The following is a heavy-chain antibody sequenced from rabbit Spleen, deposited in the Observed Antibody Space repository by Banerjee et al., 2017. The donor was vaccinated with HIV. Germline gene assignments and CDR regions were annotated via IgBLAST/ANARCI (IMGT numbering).Heavy chain of an antibody. V-gene: IGHV1S45*01. CDR2: IYTSSSTT. J-gene: IGHJ4*01. Sequence: QEQLEESGGDLVKPEGSLTLTCTASGFSISSSYYMCWVRQAPGKGLEWIGCIYTSSSTTDYAIWVNGRFIISKTSSTTVTLLLNSLTAADTATYFCARYATGSTYGGLNLWGPGTLVTVS. D-gene: IGHD8-1*01. CDR1: GFSISSSYY. CDR3: ARYATGSTYGGLNL.